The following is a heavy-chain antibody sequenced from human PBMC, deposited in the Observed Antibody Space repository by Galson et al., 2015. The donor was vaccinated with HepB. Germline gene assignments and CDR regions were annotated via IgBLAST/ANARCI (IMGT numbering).Heavy chain of an antibody. D-gene: IGHD2-2*01. CDR3: ARDQSTYCTSTTCYSSYYYAMDV. J-gene: IGHJ6*02. CDR1: GYTFTGYG. Sequence: SCKASGYTFTGYGISWVRQAPGQGLEWLGWISPYNGDTNYAQKLQDRVTMTTDTSTSTAYMELRSLRSDDSAVYYCARDQSTYCTSTTCYSSYYYAMDVWGQGTTVTVSS. V-gene: IGHV1-18*01. CDR2: ISPYNGDT.